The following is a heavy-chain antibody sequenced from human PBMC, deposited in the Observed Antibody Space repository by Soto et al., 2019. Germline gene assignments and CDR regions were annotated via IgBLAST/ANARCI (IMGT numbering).Heavy chain of an antibody. D-gene: IGHD2-8*01. Sequence: QVQLVESGGGVVQPGRSLRLSCAASGFTFSSYAMHWVRQAPGKGLEWVAVISYDGSNKYYADSVKGRFTISRDNSKNTLYLQMNSLRAEDTAVYYCARNLGYCTNGVCFNYYGMDVWGQGTTVTVSS. CDR3: ARNLGYCTNGVCFNYYGMDV. V-gene: IGHV3-30-3*01. CDR1: GFTFSSYA. CDR2: ISYDGSNK. J-gene: IGHJ6*02.